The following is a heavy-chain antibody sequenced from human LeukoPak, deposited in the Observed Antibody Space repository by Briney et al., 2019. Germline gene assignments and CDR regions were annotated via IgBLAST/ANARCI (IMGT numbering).Heavy chain of an antibody. J-gene: IGHJ5*02. Sequence: SETLSLTCAVYGGSFSGYYWSWIRQPPGKGLEWIGEINHSGSTNYNPSLKSRVTISVDTSKNQFSLKLSSVTAADTAVYYCARREYDYVWGSYRPNWFDPWGQGTLVTASS. V-gene: IGHV4-34*01. D-gene: IGHD3-16*02. CDR3: ARREYDYVWGSYRPNWFDP. CDR2: INHSGST. CDR1: GGSFSGYY.